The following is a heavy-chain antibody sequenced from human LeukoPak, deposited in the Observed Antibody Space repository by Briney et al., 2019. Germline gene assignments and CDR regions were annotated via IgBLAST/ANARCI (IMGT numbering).Heavy chain of an antibody. CDR3: ARKLRLGGNWFDP. Sequence: ASVKVSCKTSGGTFTSYATTWVRQAPGQGLEWMGKINPISGTTNYAQKFQGRVTFTADESTSTAYMELSSLRSEDTALYYCARKLRLGGNWFDPWGQGTLVTVSS. D-gene: IGHD1-26*01. V-gene: IGHV1-69*13. CDR1: GGTFTSYA. CDR2: INPISGTT. J-gene: IGHJ5*02.